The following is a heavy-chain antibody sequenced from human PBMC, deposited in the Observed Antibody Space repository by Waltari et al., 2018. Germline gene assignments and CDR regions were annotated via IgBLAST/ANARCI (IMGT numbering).Heavy chain of an antibody. CDR2: INADSGGA. J-gene: IGHJ3*01. CDR3: VRGTGAY. CDR1: GSNLIGHH. V-gene: IGHV1-2*02. Sequence: QVQQVQSGAEVQKPGASVTVPCRASGSNLIGHHMYWVRQAPGQGLEWMGWINADSGGASYAQKFQGRVTMTRDTSIGIDYMELGGLISDDTAVYYCVRGTGAYWGQGTMVTVSS. D-gene: IGHD3-10*01.